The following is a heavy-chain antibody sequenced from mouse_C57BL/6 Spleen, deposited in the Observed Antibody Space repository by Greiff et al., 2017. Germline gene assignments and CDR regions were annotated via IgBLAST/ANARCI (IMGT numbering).Heavy chain of an antibody. CDR3: ARGFTTVVARDWFAY. D-gene: IGHD1-1*01. CDR2: ISSGGSYT. V-gene: IGHV5-6*01. CDR1: GFTFSSYG. Sequence: EVQRVESGGDLVKPGGSLKLSCAASGFTFSSYGMSWVRQTPDKRLEWVATISSGGSYTYYPDSVKGRFTISRDNAKNTLYLQMSSLKSEDTAMYYCARGFTTVVARDWFAYWGQGTLVTVSA. J-gene: IGHJ3*01.